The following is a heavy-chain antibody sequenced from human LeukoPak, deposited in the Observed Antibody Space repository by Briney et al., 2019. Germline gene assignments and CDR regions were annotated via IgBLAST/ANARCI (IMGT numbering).Heavy chain of an antibody. D-gene: IGHD5-12*01. V-gene: IGHV3-30*18. CDR1: GFLLNSYG. CDR2: ISHDRSYK. CDR3: AKIERGGWIPYYFDY. Sequence: LVPSFDSSGFLLNSYGMDLVRPAPREGPGRVSVISHDRSYKTPPVSVKGRFTISRDNSRNKLYLQMTTVRVEDTAVYYCAKIERGGWIPYYFDYWGQGTLVTVSS. J-gene: IGHJ4*02.